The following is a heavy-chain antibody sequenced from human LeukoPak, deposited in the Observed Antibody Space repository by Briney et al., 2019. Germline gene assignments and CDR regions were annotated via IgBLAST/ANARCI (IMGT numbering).Heavy chain of an antibody. J-gene: IGHJ4*02. CDR1: GFTFSSYA. CDR2: ISGSGGST. D-gene: IGHD2-2*01. V-gene: IGHV3-23*01. CDR3: ARRGYCSSTSCSFDY. Sequence: GGSLRLSCAASGFTFSSYAMSWVRQAPGKGLEWVSAISGSGGSTYYADSVEGRFTISRDISKNTLYLQMDSLRAEDTAVYYCARRGYCSSTSCSFDYWGQGTLVTVSS.